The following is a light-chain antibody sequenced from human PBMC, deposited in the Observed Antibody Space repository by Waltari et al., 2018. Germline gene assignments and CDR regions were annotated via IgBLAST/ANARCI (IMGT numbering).Light chain of an antibody. CDR3: QQYDISPLT. CDR1: QTVRTTY. CDR2: GAS. J-gene: IGKJ4*01. V-gene: IGKV3-20*01. Sequence: IVLTPSPGTLSLSPVQRATLSCRASQTVRTTYLAWYQQKTGQAPTLLLYGASSRATGIPDRFSGSGSGTDFSLTISSLEPEDFAVYYCQQYDISPLTFGGGTKVEIK.